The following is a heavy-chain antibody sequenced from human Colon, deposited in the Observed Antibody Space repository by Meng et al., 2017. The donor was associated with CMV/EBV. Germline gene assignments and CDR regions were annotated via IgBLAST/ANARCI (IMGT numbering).Heavy chain of an antibody. CDR1: GVNIDDYA. V-gene: IGHV3-9*01. Sequence: GGSLRLSCTMSGVNIDDYAMCWVRQVPGEGREWVAGIGWNSNSIAYADSARGRFTISRDNAKNTLYLQMRSLTPGDSALYYCVKDRAYGILIPIGGAVELWGQGTMVTVSS. CDR2: IGWNSNSI. CDR3: VKDRAYGILIPIGGAVEL. J-gene: IGHJ3*01. D-gene: IGHD3-16*01.